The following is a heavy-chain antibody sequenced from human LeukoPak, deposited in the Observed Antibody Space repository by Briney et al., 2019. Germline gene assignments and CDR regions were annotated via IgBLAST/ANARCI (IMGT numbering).Heavy chain of an antibody. J-gene: IGHJ4*02. Sequence: SETLSLTCTVSGGSISSYYWSWIRQPPGKGLEWIGYIYYSGSTNYNPSLKSRDTVSVDTSKKQFSLKLNSVTAADTAVYYCARSTPAYCGGDCYGYFDYWGQGTLVTVSS. CDR2: IYYSGST. CDR3: ARSTPAYCGGDCYGYFDY. CDR1: GGSISSYY. V-gene: IGHV4-59*01. D-gene: IGHD2-21*02.